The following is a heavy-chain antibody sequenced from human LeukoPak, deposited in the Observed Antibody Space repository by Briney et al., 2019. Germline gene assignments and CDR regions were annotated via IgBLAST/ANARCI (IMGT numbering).Heavy chain of an antibody. CDR3: ASNPNYYDSSGYPGD. CDR2: IYYSGST. Sequence: PSETLSLTCAVSGYSISSYYWSWIRQHPGKGLEWIGYIYYSGSTYYNPSLKSRVTISVDTSKNQFSLKLSSVTAADTAVYYCASNPNYYDSSGYPGDWGQGTLVTVSS. J-gene: IGHJ4*02. D-gene: IGHD3-22*01. V-gene: IGHV4-59*06. CDR1: GYSISSYY.